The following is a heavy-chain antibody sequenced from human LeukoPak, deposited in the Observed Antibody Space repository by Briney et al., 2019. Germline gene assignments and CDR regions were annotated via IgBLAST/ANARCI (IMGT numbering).Heavy chain of an antibody. CDR1: GYSISSGYY. V-gene: IGHV4-38-2*02. CDR2: ISYSGST. CDR3: ARGQFLYSTGWPSTIRFDY. D-gene: IGHD6-19*01. J-gene: IGHJ4*02. Sequence: PSETLSLTCTVSGYSISSGYYWGWIRQPPGKGLEWIGSISYSGSTYYNPSLKSRVTISVDTSKNHFSLKLSSVTAADTAVYYCARGQFLYSTGWPSTIRFDYWGQGALVTVSS.